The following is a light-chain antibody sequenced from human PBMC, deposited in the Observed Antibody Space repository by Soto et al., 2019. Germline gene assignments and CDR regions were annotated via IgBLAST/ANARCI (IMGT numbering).Light chain of an antibody. Sequence: QSALTQPASVSWSPGQSITISCTAPSSDVGGHNSVAWYQHNPGKAPKLMIYDVSNRPSGVSSRFSGSKSGNTASLSISGLQAEDEADYYCSSYTSSSTLVFGTGTKVTVL. CDR2: DVS. CDR1: SSDVGGHNS. J-gene: IGLJ1*01. CDR3: SSYTSSSTLV. V-gene: IGLV2-14*01.